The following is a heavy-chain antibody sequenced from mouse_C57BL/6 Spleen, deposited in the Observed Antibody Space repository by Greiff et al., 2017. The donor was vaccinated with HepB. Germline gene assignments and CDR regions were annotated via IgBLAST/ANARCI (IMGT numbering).Heavy chain of an antibody. CDR1: GFTFSSYG. CDR3: ARDGGADYYGSSYFDY. V-gene: IGHV5-6*01. Sequence: EVQGVESGGDLVKPGGSLKLSCAASGFTFSSYGMSWVRQTPDKRLEWVATISSGGSYTYYPDSVKGRFTISRDNAKNTLYLQMSSLKSEDTAMYYCARDGGADYYGSSYFDYWGQGTTLTVSS. CDR2: ISSGGSYT. D-gene: IGHD1-1*01. J-gene: IGHJ2*01.